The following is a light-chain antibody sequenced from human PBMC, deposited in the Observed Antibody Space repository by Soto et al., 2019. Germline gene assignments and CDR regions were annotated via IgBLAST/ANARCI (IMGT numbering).Light chain of an antibody. Sequence: QSALTQPASVSGSPGQSITISCTGTSSDVGGYNYVSWYQQHPGKAPKLMIYEVSNRPSGVSNRFSGSKSGNTASLTISGLQAEDEADYYCSSYTSSSTPRVFGGGTKHRP. V-gene: IGLV2-14*01. CDR2: EVS. CDR3: SSYTSSSTPRV. J-gene: IGLJ2*01. CDR1: SSDVGGYNY.